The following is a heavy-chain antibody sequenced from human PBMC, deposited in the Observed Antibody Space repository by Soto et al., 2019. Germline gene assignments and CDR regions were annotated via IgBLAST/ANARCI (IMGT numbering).Heavy chain of an antibody. Sequence: GASVKVSWKASGFPISNSAVQWVRQARGQRLEWIGRIVVGTGNTDYAQKFQERVTITRDMSTRTAYMELSSLRSEDTAVYYCASNISETNCLKTYHYYGMDLWGQGTTVTVS. CDR1: GFPISNSA. CDR2: IVVGTGNT. J-gene: IGHJ6*02. V-gene: IGHV1-58*01. D-gene: IGHD2-21*01. CDR3: ASNISETNCLKTYHYYGMDL.